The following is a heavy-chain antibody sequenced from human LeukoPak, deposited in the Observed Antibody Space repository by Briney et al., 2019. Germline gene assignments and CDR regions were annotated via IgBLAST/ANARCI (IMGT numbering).Heavy chain of an antibody. CDR1: GFTFSCYS. D-gene: IGHD6-13*01. J-gene: IGHJ4*02. V-gene: IGHV3-21*04. Sequence: GGSLSLSCAASGFTFSCYSMTWLRQAPGGGLEWVSSFSSGSGDIYYTASEKGLFTISRENANTSVHLETNSLRAEDTAVYYCARGLSSRWQYFDYLGQGALVSVCS. CDR2: FSSGSGDI. CDR3: ARGLSSRWQYFDY.